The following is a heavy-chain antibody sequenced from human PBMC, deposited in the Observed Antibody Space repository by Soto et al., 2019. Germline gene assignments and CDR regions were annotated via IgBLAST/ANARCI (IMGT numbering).Heavy chain of an antibody. CDR2: ISYDGSNK. Sequence: GGSLRLSCAASGFTFSSYAMHWVRQAPGKGLEWVAVISYDGSNKYYADSVKGRFTISRDNSKNTLYLQMNSLRAEDTAVYYCARDLAAAGNTLDYWGQGTLVTVYS. D-gene: IGHD6-13*01. CDR1: GFTFSSYA. V-gene: IGHV3-30-3*01. CDR3: ARDLAAAGNTLDY. J-gene: IGHJ4*02.